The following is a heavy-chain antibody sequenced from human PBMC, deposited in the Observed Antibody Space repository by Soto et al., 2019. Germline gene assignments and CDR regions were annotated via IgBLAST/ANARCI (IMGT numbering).Heavy chain of an antibody. CDR1: GGSISSSSYY. V-gene: IGHV4-39*01. CDR2: IYYSGST. Sequence: SETLSLTCTVSGGSISSSSYYWGWIRQPPGKGLEWIGSIYYSGSTYYNPSLKSRVTISVDTSKNQFSLKLSSVTAADTAVYYCARLVRGVIFNRFDYWGQGTLVTVSS. J-gene: IGHJ4*02. CDR3: ARLVRGVIFNRFDY. D-gene: IGHD3-10*01.